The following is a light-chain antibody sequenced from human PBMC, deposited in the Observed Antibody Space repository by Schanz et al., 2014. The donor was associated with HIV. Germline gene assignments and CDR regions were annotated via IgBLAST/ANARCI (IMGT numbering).Light chain of an antibody. CDR1: SGDVGSYNY. J-gene: IGLJ1*01. V-gene: IGLV2-14*03. Sequence: QSALTQPASVSGSPGQSISISCTGTSGDVGSYNYVSWYQQHPGKAPKLMIYDVSNRPSGVSNRFSGSKSGNTASLTISGXXXEDEADYYCSSLTTSSAPVFGTGTKVTVL. CDR2: DVS. CDR3: SSLTTSSAPV.